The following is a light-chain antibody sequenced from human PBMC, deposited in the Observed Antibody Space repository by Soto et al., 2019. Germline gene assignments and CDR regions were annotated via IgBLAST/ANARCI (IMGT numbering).Light chain of an antibody. CDR1: SSDVGSYNL. CDR3: QSYDSSLIVSKV. V-gene: IGLV2-23*01. J-gene: IGLJ1*01. CDR2: EGS. Sequence: QSALTQPASVSGSPGQSITISCTGTSSDVGSYNLVSWYQQHPGKAPKLMIYEGSKRPSGVSNRFSGSKSGNTASLTISGLQAEDEADYYCQSYDSSLIVSKVFGTGTKLTVL.